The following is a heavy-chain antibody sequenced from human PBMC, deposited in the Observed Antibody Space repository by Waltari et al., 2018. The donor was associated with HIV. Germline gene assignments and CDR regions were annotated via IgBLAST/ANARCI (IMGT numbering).Heavy chain of an antibody. D-gene: IGHD3-16*01. V-gene: IGHV3-23*01. CDR1: GFTFSSYA. Sequence: EVQLLESGGGLVQPGGSLRLSCAASGFTFSSYAMSWVRQAPGKGLEWVSAMSGSGGSTYYADAVKGRFTISRDNSKNTLYLQMNSLRAEDTAVYYCAKGPLGDPLGAWGQGTLVTVSS. CDR2: MSGSGGST. CDR3: AKGPLGDPLGA. J-gene: IGHJ4*02.